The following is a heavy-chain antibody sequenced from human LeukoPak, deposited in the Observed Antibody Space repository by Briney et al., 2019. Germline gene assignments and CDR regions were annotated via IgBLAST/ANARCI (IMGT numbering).Heavy chain of an antibody. Sequence: PSETLSLTCAIYGGSFSSYYWGWIRQPPGKGLEWIGSIYYSGSTYYNPSLKSRVTISVDTSKNQFSLKLSSVTAADTAVYYCARGQTARRDFWSGTTPRGMDVWGKGTTVAVSS. J-gene: IGHJ6*04. CDR1: GGSFSSYY. CDR2: IYYSGST. V-gene: IGHV4-34*01. CDR3: ARGQTARRDFWSGTTPRGMDV. D-gene: IGHD3-3*01.